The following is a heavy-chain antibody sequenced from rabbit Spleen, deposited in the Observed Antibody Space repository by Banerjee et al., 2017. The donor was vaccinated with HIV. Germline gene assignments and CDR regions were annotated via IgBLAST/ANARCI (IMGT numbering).Heavy chain of an antibody. CDR1: GVSFSTDHY. J-gene: IGHJ6*01. CDR2: IEGGSSAFS. Sequence: QSLEESGGDLVKPGASLTLTCTASGVSFSTDHYMCWVRQAPGKGLEWIACIEGGSSAFSYFASWAKGRFTISKTSSTTVTLQMTSLTAADTATYFCARDSGSSFSTYGMDLWGPGHPRHRL. CDR3: ARDSGSSFSTYGMDL. D-gene: IGHD8-1*01. V-gene: IGHV1S40*01.